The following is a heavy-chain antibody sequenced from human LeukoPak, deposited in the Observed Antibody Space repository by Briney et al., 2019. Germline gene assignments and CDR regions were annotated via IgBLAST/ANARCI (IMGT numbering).Heavy chain of an antibody. V-gene: IGHV3-7*03. CDR3: ARDQYDTWSRRGNFDS. D-gene: IGHD3-3*01. CDR2: IDHGGNEK. J-gene: IGHJ4*02. CDR1: GFTFTSYW. Sequence: PGGSLRLSCAASGFTFTSYWMTWVRQAPGKGLEWVANIDHGGNEKNYVDSVKGRFTISRDNTKNSLYLQMNSLRVEDTAVFYCARDQYDTWSRRGNFDSWGQGTLVIVSS.